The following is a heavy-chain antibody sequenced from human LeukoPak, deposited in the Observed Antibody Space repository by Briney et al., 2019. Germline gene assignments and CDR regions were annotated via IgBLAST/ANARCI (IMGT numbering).Heavy chain of an antibody. Sequence: PGGSLRLSCAASGFTFSDYWMHWVRQAPGKGLVWVSRINSDGSSTTYADSVKGRFTMSRDNAKNTLYLQMNGLGDEATAVYYCSRAEPRQRTSSRAFDMWGQGTMVTVSS. CDR3: SRAEPRQRTSSRAFDM. D-gene: IGHD1-14*01. J-gene: IGHJ3*02. CDR1: GFTFSDYW. CDR2: INSDGSST. V-gene: IGHV3-74*03.